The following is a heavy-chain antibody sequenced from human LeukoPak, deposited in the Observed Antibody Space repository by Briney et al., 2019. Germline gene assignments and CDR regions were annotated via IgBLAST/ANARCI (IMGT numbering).Heavy chain of an antibody. D-gene: IGHD3-9*01. V-gene: IGHV6-1*01. Sequence: SQTLSLTCAISGDSVSSNSAAWNWIRQSPSRGLEWLGRTYYRSKWYNDYAVSVKSRITINPDTSKNQFSLQLNSVTPEDTAVYYCARETGRGAARTYHYYYGMDVWGQGTTVTVSS. CDR1: GDSVSSNSAA. CDR2: TYYRSKWYN. CDR3: ARETGRGAARTYHYYYGMDV. J-gene: IGHJ6*02.